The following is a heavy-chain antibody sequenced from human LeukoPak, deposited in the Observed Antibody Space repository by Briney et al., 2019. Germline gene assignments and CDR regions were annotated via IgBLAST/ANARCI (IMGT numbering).Heavy chain of an antibody. CDR2: IYYSGST. J-gene: IGHJ4*02. V-gene: IGHV4-30-4*07. Sequence: PSETLSLTCAVSGGSISSGGYSWSWIRQPPGKGLEWIGYIYYSGSTYYNPSLKSRVTISVDTSKNQFSLKLSSVTAADTAVYYCARMADLSYYFDYWGQGTLVTVSS. CDR3: ARMADLSYYFDY. CDR1: GGSISSGGYS. D-gene: IGHD5-24*01.